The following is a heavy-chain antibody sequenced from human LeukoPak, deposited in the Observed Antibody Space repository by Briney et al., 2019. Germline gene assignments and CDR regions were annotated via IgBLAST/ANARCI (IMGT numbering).Heavy chain of an antibody. J-gene: IGHJ4*02. V-gene: IGHV3-66*01. Sequence: PGGSLRLSCAASGFTFSSYAMHWVRQAPGKGLEWVSVIYSGGSSYYADSVKGRFTISRDNSKNTVYLQMNSLRVEDTAVYYCARGMGGYGGYDYWGQGTLVTVSS. CDR3: ARGMGGYGGYDY. CDR1: GFTFSSYA. D-gene: IGHD5-12*01. CDR2: IYSGGSS.